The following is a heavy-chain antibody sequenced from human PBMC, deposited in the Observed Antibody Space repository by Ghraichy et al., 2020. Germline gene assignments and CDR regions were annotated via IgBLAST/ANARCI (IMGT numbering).Heavy chain of an antibody. D-gene: IGHD1-26*01. V-gene: IGHV3-23*01. CDR1: GFTFSSHA. Sequence: GESLNITCVASGFTFSSHAMSWVRQAPGKGLEWVSVISGSDGTTFYADSVKGRFTISRDNAKNTVYLQMNSLRAEDTAIYYCAKGAGSYTIQTSSDVWGQGTTVTVSS. J-gene: IGHJ6*02. CDR2: ISGSDGTT. CDR3: AKGAGSYTIQTSSDV.